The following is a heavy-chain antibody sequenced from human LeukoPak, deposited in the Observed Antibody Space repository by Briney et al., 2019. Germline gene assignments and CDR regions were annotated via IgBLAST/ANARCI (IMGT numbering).Heavy chain of an antibody. V-gene: IGHV3-23*01. CDR2: ISGSGGST. Sequence: GGSLRLSCAASGFTFSSYAMSWVRQAPGKGLEWVSAISGSGGSTYYADSVKGRFTISRDNSKNTLYLQMNSLRAEDTAVYYCARDGGYSYAFDYWGQGTLVTVSS. CDR1: GFTFSSYA. D-gene: IGHD5-18*01. CDR3: ARDGGYSYAFDY. J-gene: IGHJ4*02.